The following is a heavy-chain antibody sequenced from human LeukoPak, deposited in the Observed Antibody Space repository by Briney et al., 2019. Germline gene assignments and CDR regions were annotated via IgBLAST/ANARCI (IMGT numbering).Heavy chain of an antibody. CDR3: ARASPVDY. Sequence: PGGSLRLPCAASGFTFSSYTTSWVRQAPGKGLEWVSSITSTSRSIYYADSVKGRFTISRDNAKNSLYLQMNSLRAEDTAVYYCARASPVDYWGQGTLVTVSS. CDR2: ITSTSRSI. V-gene: IGHV3-21*01. J-gene: IGHJ4*02. CDR1: GFTFSSYT.